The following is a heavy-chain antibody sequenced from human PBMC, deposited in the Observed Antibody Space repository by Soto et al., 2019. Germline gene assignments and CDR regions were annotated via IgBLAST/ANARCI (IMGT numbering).Heavy chain of an antibody. CDR1: GFNFNDYG. CDR3: AKDMENGYNPYYYYGMDV. CDR2: ISWNSVSI. Sequence: SLRLSCAASGFNFNDYGMHFFRQSPCKCLEWVSSISWNSVSIGYADSVKGRFTISRDNAKNSLYLQMNSLRAEDTALYYCAKDMENGYNPYYYYGMDVWGQGTTVTVSS. D-gene: IGHD3-10*01. J-gene: IGHJ6*02. V-gene: IGHV3-9*01.